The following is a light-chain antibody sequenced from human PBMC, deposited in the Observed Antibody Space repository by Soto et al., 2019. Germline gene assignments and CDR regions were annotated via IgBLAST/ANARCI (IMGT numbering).Light chain of an antibody. CDR3: LQDYNYPWT. Sequence: AIQMTQSPSSLSAFVGDRVTITCRASQDIKNELGWYQQKPGKAPKLLIYAASSLHSGVPSRFSGSGSGTDFTLTISSLQPEDFASYYCLQDYNYPWTFGQGTKVEIK. V-gene: IGKV1-6*01. CDR1: QDIKNE. J-gene: IGKJ1*01. CDR2: AAS.